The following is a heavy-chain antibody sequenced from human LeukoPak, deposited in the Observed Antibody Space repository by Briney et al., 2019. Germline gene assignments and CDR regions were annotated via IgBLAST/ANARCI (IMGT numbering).Heavy chain of an antibody. CDR3: ARVEAAGTGIFVNFYYSMDI. J-gene: IGHJ6*03. CDR2: IKQDGSEK. CDR1: SSSSYY. D-gene: IGHD6-13*01. Sequence: SSSSYYWPRIRQPPAKGLERLANIKQDGSEKNYVDSVKGRFTICRDNAKNSVDLQMNSLRVEDTAVYYCARVEAAGTGIFVNFYYSMDIWGKGTTVTISS. V-gene: IGHV3-7*02.